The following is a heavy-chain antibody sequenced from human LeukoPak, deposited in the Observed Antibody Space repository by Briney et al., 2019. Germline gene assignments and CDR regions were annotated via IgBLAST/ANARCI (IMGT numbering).Heavy chain of an antibody. V-gene: IGHV3-7*03. CDR3: ARGAGYNYPYYFDY. D-gene: IGHD5-24*01. J-gene: IGHJ4*02. CDR1: GFIFTNYF. Sequence: GGSLRLSCAASGFIFTNYFMSWVRQAPGKGLEWVASIKHDGSEKYYVDSVRGRFTISRDNTMNSLYLQMSSLRAEDTAVYYCARGAGYNYPYYFDYWGQGTLVTVSS. CDR2: IKHDGSEK.